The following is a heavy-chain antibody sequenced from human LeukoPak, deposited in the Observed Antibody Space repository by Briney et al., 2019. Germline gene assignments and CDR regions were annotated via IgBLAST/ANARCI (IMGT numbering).Heavy chain of an antibody. V-gene: IGHV4-39*07. Sequence: PSETLSLTCAVSGASISSHSYYWGLMRKPPGKGLEWIGNIYYSGSTYYNPSLKSRVTISVDTSKNQFSLKLSSVTAADTAVYYCARGRMVEEKNCSSTSCYDSRRVAAFDYWGQGTLVTVSS. CDR3: ARGRMVEEKNCSSTSCYDSRRVAAFDY. D-gene: IGHD2-2*01. CDR1: GASISSHSYY. CDR2: IYYSGST. J-gene: IGHJ4*02.